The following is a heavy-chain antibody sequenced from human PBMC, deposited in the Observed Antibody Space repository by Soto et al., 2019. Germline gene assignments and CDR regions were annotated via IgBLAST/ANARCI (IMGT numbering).Heavy chain of an antibody. CDR3: ARHPPYRPVDF. J-gene: IGHJ4*02. Sequence: QLQLQESGPGLVKPSETLSLTCSVSGDSLSAGPYHWGWIRQPPGKGLEWIGNVYNSGSTSYSPSLKSRGTISVDTAKNQFSLRLTSVTAADTAVYFCARHPPYRPVDFGGQGTLVTVSS. D-gene: IGHD3-16*02. CDR1: GDSLSAGPYH. CDR2: VYNSGST. V-gene: IGHV4-39*01.